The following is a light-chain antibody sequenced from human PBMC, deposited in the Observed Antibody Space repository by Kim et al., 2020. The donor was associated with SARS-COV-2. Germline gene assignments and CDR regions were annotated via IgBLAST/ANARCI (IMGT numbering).Light chain of an antibody. V-gene: IGLV3-1*01. CDR3: QAWDSSTAVV. CDR1: KLGYKY. J-gene: IGLJ2*01. Sequence: SYELTQPPSVSVSPGQTASITCSGDKLGYKYACWYQQKPGQSPVLVIYQDSKRPSGIPERFSGSNSGNTATLTISGTQAVDEADYYCQAWDSSTAVVFGGGTHLTVL. CDR2: QDS.